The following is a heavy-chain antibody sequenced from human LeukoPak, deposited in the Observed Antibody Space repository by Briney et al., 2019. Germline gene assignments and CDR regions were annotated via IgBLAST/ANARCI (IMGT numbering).Heavy chain of an antibody. J-gene: IGHJ3*02. Sequence: PGGSLRLSCAASGFTFSIYAMSWVRQAPGKGLEWVSSISSSSSYIYYADSVKGRFTISRDNAKNSLYLQMNSLRAEDTAVYYCASLPLYRDDAFDIWGQGTMVTVSS. CDR1: GFTFSIYA. D-gene: IGHD5/OR15-5a*01. V-gene: IGHV3-21*01. CDR2: ISSSSSYI. CDR3: ASLPLYRDDAFDI.